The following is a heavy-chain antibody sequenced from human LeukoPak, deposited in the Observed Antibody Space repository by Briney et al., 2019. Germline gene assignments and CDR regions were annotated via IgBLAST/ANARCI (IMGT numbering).Heavy chain of an antibody. CDR2: IIVSGGST. J-gene: IGHJ4*02. V-gene: IGHV3-23*01. D-gene: IGHD6-13*01. CDR1: GFTFSSYA. Sequence: GPLRLSCAASGFTFSSYAMSWVRQAPGKGLEWVSAIIVSGGSTYHPASVEGRFTISRHNSKNTLYLQMNSMRAEDTAVYYCATNSSRGVFDYWGQGTLVTVSS. CDR3: ATNSSRGVFDY.